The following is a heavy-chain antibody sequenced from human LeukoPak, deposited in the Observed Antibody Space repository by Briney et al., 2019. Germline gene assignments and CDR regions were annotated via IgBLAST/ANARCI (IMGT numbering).Heavy chain of an antibody. CDR2: IYYSGST. CDR1: GGSISSGGYY. J-gene: IGHJ4*02. CDR3: ARGITMVRGVIEPYYFDY. Sequence: PSETLSLTRTVSGGSISSGGYYWSWIRQHPGKGLEWIGYIYYSGSTYYNPSLKSRVTISVDTSKNQFSLKLSSVTAADTAVYYCARGITMVRGVIEPYYFDYWGQGTLVTVSS. D-gene: IGHD3-10*01. V-gene: IGHV4-31*03.